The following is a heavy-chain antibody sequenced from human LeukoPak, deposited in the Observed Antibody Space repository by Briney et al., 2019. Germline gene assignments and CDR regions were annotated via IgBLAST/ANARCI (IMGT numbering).Heavy chain of an antibody. V-gene: IGHV4-39*07. CDR3: ARVIVVVVLRGYFDL. D-gene: IGHD2-15*01. Sequence: SETLSLTCTVSGGSISSSSYYWGWIRQPPGKGLEWIGSIYYSGSTYYNPSLKSRVTISVDTSKNQFSLKLSSVTAADTAVYYCARVIVVVVLRGYFDLWGRGTLVTVSS. J-gene: IGHJ2*01. CDR1: GGSISSSSYY. CDR2: IYYSGST.